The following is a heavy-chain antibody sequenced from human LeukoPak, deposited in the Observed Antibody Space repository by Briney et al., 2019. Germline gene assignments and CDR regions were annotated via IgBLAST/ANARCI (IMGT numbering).Heavy chain of an antibody. Sequence: PGGSLRLSCAASGFTFGSYWMTWVRQAPGKGLEWVANIKQEGSEKYYVDSVKGRFTISRDNAKSSLYLQMNSLRAEDTAVFYCAREISSWYRTEGRFDPWGQGTLVTVSS. V-gene: IGHV3-7*01. D-gene: IGHD6-13*01. CDR1: GFTFGSYW. CDR2: IKQEGSEK. CDR3: AREISSWYRTEGRFDP. J-gene: IGHJ5*02.